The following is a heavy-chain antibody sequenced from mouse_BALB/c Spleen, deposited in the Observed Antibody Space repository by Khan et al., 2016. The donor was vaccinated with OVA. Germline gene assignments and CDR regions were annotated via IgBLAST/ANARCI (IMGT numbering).Heavy chain of an antibody. V-gene: IGHV1-20*02. CDR1: GYSFTGYF. CDR3: ARIYGSDFDY. J-gene: IGHJ2*01. CDR2: INPHIGET. Sequence: EAQLQESGPELVKPGASVKISCKASGYSFTGYFMNWVMQSNGKSLEWIGRINPHIGETFYNPKFKGKATLTVDESSSTAHMELRSLASEDSAVYYCARIYGSDFDYWGQGTTLTVSS. D-gene: IGHD1-1*01.